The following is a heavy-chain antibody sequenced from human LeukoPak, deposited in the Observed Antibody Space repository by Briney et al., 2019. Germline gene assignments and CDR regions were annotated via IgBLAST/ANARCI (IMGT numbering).Heavy chain of an antibody. CDR3: ARDNITPPYYYYYMDV. CDR1: GYTFTSYA. CDR2: INTNTGNP. Sequence: GASVTVSCKASGYTFTSYAMNWVRQAPGQGLEWMGRINTNTGNPTYAQGFTGRFVFSLDTSVSTAYLQISSLKAEDIAVYYCARDNITPPYYYYYMDVWGKGTTVTVSS. J-gene: IGHJ6*03. V-gene: IGHV7-4-1*02. D-gene: IGHD1-14*01.